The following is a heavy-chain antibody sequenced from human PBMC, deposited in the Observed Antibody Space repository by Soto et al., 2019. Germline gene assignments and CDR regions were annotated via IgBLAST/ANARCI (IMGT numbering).Heavy chain of an antibody. CDR1: GYTFSSYG. J-gene: IGHJ5*02. V-gene: IGHV1-18*01. Sequence: ASVKVSCKASGYTFSSYGISWVRQAPGQGLEWMGWISAYNGNTRNAQNLQGRVTLTTDTSTSTAYMELRSLRYDDTAVYFCARGADFWSGYRWFDPWGQGTLVTVSS. D-gene: IGHD3-3*01. CDR2: ISAYNGNT. CDR3: ARGADFWSGYRWFDP.